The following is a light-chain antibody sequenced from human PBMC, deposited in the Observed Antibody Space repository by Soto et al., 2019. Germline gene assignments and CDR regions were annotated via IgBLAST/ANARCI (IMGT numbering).Light chain of an antibody. CDR1: QTVSSW. CDR3: QQYADSSWT. Sequence: DIPMTQSPSTLSASVGDRVTITCRASQTVSSWLAWFQQKPGKAPNLLIYGVSSVESGVPSRFSGSGSGTEFTLTISHLQPDDFATYYCQQYADSSWTFGQGTKVE. J-gene: IGKJ1*01. CDR2: GVS. V-gene: IGKV1-5*03.